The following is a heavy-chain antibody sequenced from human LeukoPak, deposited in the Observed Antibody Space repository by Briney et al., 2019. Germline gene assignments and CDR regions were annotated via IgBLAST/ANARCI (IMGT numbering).Heavy chain of an antibody. CDR3: ARDRHIAGAGYYFDY. J-gene: IGHJ4*02. D-gene: IGHD6-19*01. V-gene: IGHV3-9*01. CDR2: ISWNSGII. CDR1: GFNFNDYG. Sequence: GRSLRLSCAASGFNFNDYGMYWVRQAPGKGLEWVSGISWNSGIIDYADSVHGRFTISRDNAKNSLHLQMNSLRVEDTALYYCARDRHIAGAGYYFDYWGQGTLVTVSS.